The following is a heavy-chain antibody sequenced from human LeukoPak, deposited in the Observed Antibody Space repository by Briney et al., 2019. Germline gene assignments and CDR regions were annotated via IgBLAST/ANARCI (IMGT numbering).Heavy chain of an antibody. CDR1: GGSISSSSYY. CDR2: IYYSGST. CDR3: ARARAVAAPYYYYMDV. Sequence: SETLSLTCTVSGGSISSSSYYWGWIRQPPGKGLEWIGSIYYSGSTYYNPSFKSRVTISVDTSKNQFSLKLSSVTAADTAVYYCARARAVAAPYYYYMDVWGKGTTVTVSS. V-gene: IGHV4-39*01. J-gene: IGHJ6*03. D-gene: IGHD6-19*01.